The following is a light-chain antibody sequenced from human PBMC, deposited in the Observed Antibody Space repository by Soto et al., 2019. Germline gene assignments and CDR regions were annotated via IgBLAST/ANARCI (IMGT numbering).Light chain of an antibody. CDR2: KAS. V-gene: IGKV1-5*03. CDR1: QSXSSW. J-gene: IGKJ1*01. CDR3: QQYNSYPWT. Sequence: DIPMTQSPSTLSASVGDRVTITCRASQSXSSWLAWYQQKPGKAPKLLIYKASSLXSGVPSRXSGSGSGTEFTLTISSLXPDDFATYYCQQYNSYPWTFGQGTKVEIK.